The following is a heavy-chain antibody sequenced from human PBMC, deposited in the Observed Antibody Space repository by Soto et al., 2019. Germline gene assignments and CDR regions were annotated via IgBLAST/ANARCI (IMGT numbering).Heavy chain of an antibody. CDR1: GYSISSGYY. D-gene: IGHD3-22*01. V-gene: IGHV4-38-2*01. CDR2: IFHSGTT. J-gene: IGHJ4*02. CDR3: ARLLDDSRCYYYFGY. Sequence: PSETLSLTCAVSGYSISSGYYWGWIRQPPGKGLEWLGSIFHSGTTYDNPSLKSRVTISVDMSKNQFSLKLTSVTAADTAVYYCARLLDDSRCYYYFGYWGQGTPVTVSS.